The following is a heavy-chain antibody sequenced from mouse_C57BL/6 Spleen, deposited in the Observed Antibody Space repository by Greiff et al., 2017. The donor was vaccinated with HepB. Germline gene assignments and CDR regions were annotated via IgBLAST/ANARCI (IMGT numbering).Heavy chain of an antibody. Sequence: EVKLMESGPGLVKPSQSLSLTCSVTGYSITSGYYWNWIRQFPGNKLEWMGYISYDGSNNYNPSLKNRISITRDTSKNQFFLKLNSVTTEDTATYYCAREGGYDYDLYYAMDYWGQGTSVTVSS. V-gene: IGHV3-6*01. CDR3: AREGGYDYDLYYAMDY. D-gene: IGHD2-4*01. J-gene: IGHJ4*01. CDR1: GYSITSGYY. CDR2: ISYDGSN.